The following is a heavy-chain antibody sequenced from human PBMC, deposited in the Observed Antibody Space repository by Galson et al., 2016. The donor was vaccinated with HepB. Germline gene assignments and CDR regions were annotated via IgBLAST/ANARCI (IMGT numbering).Heavy chain of an antibody. CDR3: SRLPVPYYYDSSGTFDY. CDR1: GYNFGTYG. D-gene: IGHD3-22*01. J-gene: IGHJ4*02. Sequence: SVKVSCKASGYNFGTYGITWVRQAPGKGLEWVGWISAYSGSTKYAQRFQGRVSLTTDTSANTAYMELRSLRPDDTAVYYCSRLPVPYYYDSSGTFDYWGQGTLVTVSS. V-gene: IGHV1-18*04. CDR2: ISAYSGST.